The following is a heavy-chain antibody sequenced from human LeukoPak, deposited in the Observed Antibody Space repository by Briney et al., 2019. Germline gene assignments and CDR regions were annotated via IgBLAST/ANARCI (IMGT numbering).Heavy chain of an antibody. D-gene: IGHD1-26*01. Sequence: SETLSLTCAVYGGSFSRYNWSWIRQPPGKGLEWIGEINHSGSTNYNPSLKSRVTISVDTSKNQFSLRLSSVTAADTAVYYCARGTYSGSYYYWFDPWGQGTLVTVSS. CDR1: GGSFSRYN. J-gene: IGHJ5*02. CDR2: INHSGST. CDR3: ARGTYSGSYYYWFDP. V-gene: IGHV4-34*01.